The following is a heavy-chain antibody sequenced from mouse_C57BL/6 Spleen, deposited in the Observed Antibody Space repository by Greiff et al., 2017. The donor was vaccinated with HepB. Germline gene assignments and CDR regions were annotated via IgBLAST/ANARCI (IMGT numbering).Heavy chain of an antibody. J-gene: IGHJ4*01. CDR2: IRNKANGDKK. CDR3: ARYYYSNDELGLWAMDY. V-gene: IGHV7-3*01. Sequence: DVHLVESGGGLVQPGGSLSLSCAASGFTFTDYYMSWVRQPPGKALEWLGFIRNKANGDKKEYNAPVKGRFTISRDNSQSILYLQMNALRAEDSATDYCARYYYSNDELGLWAMDYWGQGTSVTVSS. CDR1: GFTFTDYY. D-gene: IGHD2-5*01.